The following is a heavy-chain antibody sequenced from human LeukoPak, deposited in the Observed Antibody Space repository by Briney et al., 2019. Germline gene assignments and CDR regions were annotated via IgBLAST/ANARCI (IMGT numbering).Heavy chain of an antibody. Sequence: GGSLRLSCAASGFTFSTYWIAWVRQGPGKGLVWVSLINGDGTTTTYADSAKGRFTVSRDNAKNTAYPQMNSLRAEDTAVYYCVRDYAGSPDYWGQGTLVTVSS. D-gene: IGHD3-10*01. J-gene: IGHJ4*02. CDR3: VRDYAGSPDY. V-gene: IGHV3-74*01. CDR2: INGDGTTT. CDR1: GFTFSTYW.